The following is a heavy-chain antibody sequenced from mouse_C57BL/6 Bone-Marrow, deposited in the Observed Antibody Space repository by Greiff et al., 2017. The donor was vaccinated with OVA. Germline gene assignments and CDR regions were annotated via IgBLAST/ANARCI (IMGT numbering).Heavy chain of an antibody. CDR2: IYPSDSET. J-gene: IGHJ1*03. Sequence: VQLQQSGAELVRPGSSVKLSCKASGYTFTSYWMDWVKQRPGQGLEWIGNIYPSDSETHYNQKFKDKATLTVDKSSSTAYMQLSSLTSEDSAVYYCARYDYGYFDVWGTGTTVTVSS. CDR3: ARYDYGYFDV. V-gene: IGHV1-61*01. CDR1: GYTFTSYW. D-gene: IGHD2-3*01.